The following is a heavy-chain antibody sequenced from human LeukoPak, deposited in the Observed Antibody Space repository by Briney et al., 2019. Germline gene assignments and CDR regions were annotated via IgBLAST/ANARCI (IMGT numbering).Heavy chain of an antibody. CDR3: ARGRGYCSSTSCYGSWFDP. J-gene: IGHJ5*02. D-gene: IGHD2-2*01. V-gene: IGHV4-34*01. CDR1: GGSFSGYY. Sequence: PSETLSLTCAVYGGSFSGYYWSWIRQPPGKGLEWIGEINHSGNTNYNPSLKSRVTISVDTSKNQFSLKLSSVTAADTAVYYCARGRGYCSSTSCYGSWFDPWGQGTLVTVSS. CDR2: INHSGNT.